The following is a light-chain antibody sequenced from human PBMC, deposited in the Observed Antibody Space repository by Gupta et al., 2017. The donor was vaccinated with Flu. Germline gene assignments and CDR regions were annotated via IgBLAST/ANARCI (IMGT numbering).Light chain of an antibody. Sequence: EIVLTPSPATLSSSPGERATLSCRASQSVSSYLAWYQQKPGQAPRLLIYDASNRATGIPARFSGSGSGTDFTLTISSLEPEDFAVYYCQQRSNWPRTFGQGTKVEIK. CDR2: DAS. CDR1: QSVSSY. CDR3: QQRSNWPRT. V-gene: IGKV3-11*01. J-gene: IGKJ1*01.